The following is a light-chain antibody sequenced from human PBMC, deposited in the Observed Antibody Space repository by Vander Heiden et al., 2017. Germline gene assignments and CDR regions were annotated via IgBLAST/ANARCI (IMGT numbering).Light chain of an antibody. V-gene: IGLV3-27*01. CDR1: VLAKKY. CDR2: KDS. CDR3: YSAADNNQV. Sequence: SYVLTQPSPVSVSPGQTARITCSGDVLAKKYARWFQQKPGQAPVLVIYKDSERPSGIPERFSGSSSGTTVTLTISGAQVEGEADYYCYSAADNNQVFGGGTKLTVL. J-gene: IGLJ2*01.